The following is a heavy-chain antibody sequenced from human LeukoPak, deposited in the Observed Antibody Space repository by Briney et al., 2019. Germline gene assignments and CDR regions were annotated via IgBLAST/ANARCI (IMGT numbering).Heavy chain of an antibody. Sequence: ASVKASSKVSGYTLTELSMHWVRQAPGKGLEWMGGFDPEDGETIYAQKFQGRVTMTEDTSTDTAYMELSSLRSEDTAVYYCATIGDYYGYKAKWGQGTLVTVSS. V-gene: IGHV1-24*01. J-gene: IGHJ4*02. CDR3: ATIGDYYGYKAK. CDR1: GYTLTELS. D-gene: IGHD3-10*01. CDR2: FDPEDGET.